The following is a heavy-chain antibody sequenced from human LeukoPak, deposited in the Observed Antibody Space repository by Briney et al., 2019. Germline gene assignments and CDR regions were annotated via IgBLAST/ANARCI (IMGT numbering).Heavy chain of an antibody. CDR3: ASGTYYYYYMDV. Sequence: ASVKVSCKASGYTFTSYGISWVRQAPGQGLEWMGWISGYNGNTKYAQKLQGRVTMTTDTSTSTAYMELSSLRSEDTAVYYCASGTYYYYYMDVWGKGTTVTISS. CDR2: ISGYNGNT. J-gene: IGHJ6*03. CDR1: GYTFTSYG. V-gene: IGHV1-18*01.